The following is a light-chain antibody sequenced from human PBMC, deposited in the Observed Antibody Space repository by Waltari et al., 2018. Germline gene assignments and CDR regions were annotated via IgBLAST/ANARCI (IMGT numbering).Light chain of an antibody. Sequence: DIQMTQSPPTLSASVGDRVTIACRASQSIDIWLSLYQQKPGKAPKVLISKASSLESGVPERFSGSGSGTEFTLTISSLQPDDFATYYCQQYNSYPLTFGGGTKVEIK. V-gene: IGKV1-5*03. J-gene: IGKJ4*01. CDR2: KAS. CDR1: QSIDIW. CDR3: QQYNSYPLT.